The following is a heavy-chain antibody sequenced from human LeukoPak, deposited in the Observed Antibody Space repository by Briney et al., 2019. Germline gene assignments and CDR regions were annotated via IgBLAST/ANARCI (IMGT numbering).Heavy chain of an antibody. CDR2: IYYSGST. CDR3: ASWGSSGWYYYYYGMDV. V-gene: IGHV4-34*09. CDR1: GGSFSGHY. D-gene: IGHD6-19*01. Sequence: SETLSLTCAVYGGSFSGHYWSWIRQPPGKGLEWIGYIYYSGSTYYNPSLKSRVTISVDTSKNQFSLKLSSVTAADTAVYYCASWGSSGWYYYYYGMDVWGQGTTVTVSS. J-gene: IGHJ6*02.